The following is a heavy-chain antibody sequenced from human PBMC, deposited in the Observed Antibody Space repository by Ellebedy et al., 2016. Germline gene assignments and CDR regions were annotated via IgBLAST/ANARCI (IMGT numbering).Heavy chain of an antibody. CDR1: GGSISSYY. J-gene: IGHJ4*02. Sequence: SETLSLXXTVSGGSISSYYWSWIRQPAGKGLEWIGRIYTSGSTNYNPSLKSRVTMSVDTSKNQFSLKLSSVTAADTAVYYCARDYDYGDYNSLGYWGQGTLVTVSS. V-gene: IGHV4-4*07. CDR2: IYTSGST. D-gene: IGHD4-17*01. CDR3: ARDYDYGDYNSLGY.